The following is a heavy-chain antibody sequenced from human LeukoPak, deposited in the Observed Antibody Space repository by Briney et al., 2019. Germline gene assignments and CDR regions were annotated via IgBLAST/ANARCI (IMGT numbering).Heavy chain of an antibody. Sequence: SETLSLTCTVSGGSISSYSWSWIRQPAGKGLEWIGRFYISGSTIYNPFLKSRVTMSVDPSKNQFSLKLNSVTAADTAVYYCASFCTSTRCLEYWGRGTLVTVSS. CDR1: GGSISSYS. V-gene: IGHV4-4*07. J-gene: IGHJ4*02. CDR3: ASFCTSTRCLEY. CDR2: FYISGST. D-gene: IGHD2-2*01.